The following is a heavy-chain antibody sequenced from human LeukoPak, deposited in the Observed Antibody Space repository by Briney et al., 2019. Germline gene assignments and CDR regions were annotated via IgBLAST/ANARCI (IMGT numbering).Heavy chain of an antibody. J-gene: IGHJ6*03. CDR2: FSVSDKTT. CDR3: AKDWAVRRNYYYYMDV. Sequence: GGTLRLSCAASGFTFSSYAMSWVRQAPGKGLEWVSGFSVSDKTTYYADSVKGRFTISRDNSKNSLYLQMNSLRVEDTALYYCAKDWAVRRNYYYYMDVWGKGTTVIVSS. V-gene: IGHV3-23*01. D-gene: IGHD3-10*01. CDR1: GFTFSSYA.